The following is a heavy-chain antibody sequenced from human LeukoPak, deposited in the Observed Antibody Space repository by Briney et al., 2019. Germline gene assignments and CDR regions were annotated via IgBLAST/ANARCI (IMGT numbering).Heavy chain of an antibody. J-gene: IGHJ3*02. CDR3: ARVAGEASGYHPFDI. CDR1: GFIIFKSW. D-gene: IGHD3-22*01. Sequence: PGGSLSLSCAASGFIIFKSWMTWVRQAPGKGLEWVAIIKQDASETYYLDSVKGRFTISRDNAKNLIYLHMTRLRVDDTAVYYCARVAGEASGYHPFDIWGQGTMVTASS. V-gene: IGHV3-7*01. CDR2: IKQDASET.